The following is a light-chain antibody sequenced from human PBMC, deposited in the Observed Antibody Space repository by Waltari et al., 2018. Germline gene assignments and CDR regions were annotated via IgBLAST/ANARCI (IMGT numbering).Light chain of an antibody. CDR3: QQSDTTPLT. Sequence: DIQMTQSPSSLSASVGDRVTITCQASQDISYYVNWYEQKPVKAPKALIYDASNLETGVPSRFSGGGSGTDFTLTISSLQPEDFATYYCQQSDTTPLTFGGGTKVEIK. CDR1: QDISYY. V-gene: IGKV1-33*01. CDR2: DAS. J-gene: IGKJ4*01.